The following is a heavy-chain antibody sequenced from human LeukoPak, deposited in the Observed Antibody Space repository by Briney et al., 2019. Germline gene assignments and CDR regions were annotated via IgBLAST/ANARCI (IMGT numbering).Heavy chain of an antibody. V-gene: IGHV1-69*13. Sequence: ASVKVSCKASGGTFSSYAISWVRQAPGQGLEWMGGIIPIFGTANYAQKFQGRVTITADESTSTAYMELSSLRAEDTAVYYCASGTYYYDSSGYYYEIDYWGQGTLVTVSS. CDR2: IIPIFGTA. D-gene: IGHD3-22*01. J-gene: IGHJ4*02. CDR1: GGTFSSYA. CDR3: ASGTYYYDSSGYYYEIDY.